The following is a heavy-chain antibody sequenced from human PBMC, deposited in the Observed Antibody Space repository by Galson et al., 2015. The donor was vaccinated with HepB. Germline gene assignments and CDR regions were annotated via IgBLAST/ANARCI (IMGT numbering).Heavy chain of an antibody. Sequence: SLRLSCAVSGFTFSSYAMSWVRQAPGKGLEWVSTISGSGGSTYYADSVKGRFSISRDNSKDKLYLQMNSLRAEDTAVFYCAKYRYSSGWYDAFDIWGQGTMVTVSS. J-gene: IGHJ3*02. CDR3: AKYRYSSGWYDAFDI. CDR2: ISGSGGST. V-gene: IGHV3-23*01. D-gene: IGHD6-19*01. CDR1: GFTFSSYA.